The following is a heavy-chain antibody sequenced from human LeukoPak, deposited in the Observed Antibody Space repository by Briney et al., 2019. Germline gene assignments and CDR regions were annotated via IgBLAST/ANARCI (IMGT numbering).Heavy chain of an antibody. V-gene: IGHV3-23*01. CDR1: GFTFSSYA. CDR2: ISSSGGST. J-gene: IGHJ4*02. CDR3: AKDPYGYNSYYFDY. Sequence: AGGSLRPSCAASGFTFSSYATSWVRQAPGKGLEWVSAISSSGGSTYYADSVKGRFTISRDNSKNTLYLQMNSLRVEDTAVYYCAKDPYGYNSYYFDYWGQGTLGTVSS. D-gene: IGHD5-24*01.